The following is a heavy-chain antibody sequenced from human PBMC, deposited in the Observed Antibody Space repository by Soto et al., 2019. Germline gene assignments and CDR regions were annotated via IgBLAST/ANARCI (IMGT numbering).Heavy chain of an antibody. CDR1: GFTFSDFY. CDR2: ISSGSTNI. V-gene: IGHV3-11*01. J-gene: IGHJ4*02. CDR3: ARYRNAAGSDY. Sequence: QVQLVESGGGLVKPGGSLRLSCAASGFTFSDFYMSWIRQAPGKGLEWISYISSGSTNIFYADSVKGRFTVSRDNAKNTVYLQMDSLIAEYTAAYYCARYRNAAGSDYWGQGTLVTVSS. D-gene: IGHD1-1*01.